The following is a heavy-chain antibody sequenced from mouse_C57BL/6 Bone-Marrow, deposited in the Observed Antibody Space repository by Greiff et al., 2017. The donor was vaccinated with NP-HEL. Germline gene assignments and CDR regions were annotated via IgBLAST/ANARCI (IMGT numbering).Heavy chain of an antibody. J-gene: IGHJ4*01. CDR2: IYPRDGST. CDR1: GYTFTDHT. D-gene: IGHD2-5*01. V-gene: IGHV1-78*01. Sequence: QVQLQQSDAELVKPGASVKISCKVSGYTFTDHTIHWMKQRPEQGLEWIGYIYPRDGSTKYNEKSKGKATLTADKSSSTAYMQLNSLTSEDSAVYFCANQDSYSNYRVYYAMDYWGQGTSVTVSS. CDR3: ANQDSYSNYRVYYAMDY.